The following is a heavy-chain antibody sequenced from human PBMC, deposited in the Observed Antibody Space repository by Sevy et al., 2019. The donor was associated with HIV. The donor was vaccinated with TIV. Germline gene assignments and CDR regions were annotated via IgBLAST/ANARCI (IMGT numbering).Heavy chain of an antibody. CDR1: GFSVSDTY. Sequence: GGSLRLSCAASGFSVSDTYMSWVRQAPGKGLEWVSVIYSGDKTYHADSLKGRFTISRVSSKNTIYLQLNSLRTEDTAVYYCARLNVYYYDDDGYYTTGNAFDIWGQGTMVTVSS. D-gene: IGHD3-22*01. CDR3: ARLNVYYYDDDGYYTTGNAFDI. CDR2: IYSGDKT. J-gene: IGHJ3*02. V-gene: IGHV3-53*01.